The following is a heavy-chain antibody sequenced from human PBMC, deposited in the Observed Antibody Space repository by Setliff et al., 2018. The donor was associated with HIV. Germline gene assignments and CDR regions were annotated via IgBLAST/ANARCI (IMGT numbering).Heavy chain of an antibody. J-gene: IGHJ6*02. CDR2: INHSGST. Sequence: KSSETLSLTCAVYGGSFSSYYWIWIRQPPGKGLEWIGEINHSGSTNYNPSLKSRVSMSVDKSKNQFSLKLTSVTAADTAVYYCARGHCSGTNCYGVDYYGMDVWGQGTTVTVSS. CDR3: ARGHCSGTNCYGVDYYGMDV. D-gene: IGHD2-2*01. CDR1: GGSFSSYY. V-gene: IGHV4-34*01.